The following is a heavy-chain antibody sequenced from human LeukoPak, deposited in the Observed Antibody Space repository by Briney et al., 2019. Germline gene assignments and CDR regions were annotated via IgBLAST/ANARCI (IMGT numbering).Heavy chain of an antibody. Sequence: GGSLRLSCAASGFTFSNAWMSWVRQAPGKGLEGVGRIKSKTDGGTTDYAAPVKGRFTISRDDSKNTLYLQMNSLRAEDTAVYYCAKGRDYGDYVSRDWGQGTLVTVSS. J-gene: IGHJ4*02. D-gene: IGHD4-17*01. CDR1: GFTFSNAW. CDR3: AKGRDYGDYVSRD. CDR2: IKSKTDGGTT. V-gene: IGHV3-15*01.